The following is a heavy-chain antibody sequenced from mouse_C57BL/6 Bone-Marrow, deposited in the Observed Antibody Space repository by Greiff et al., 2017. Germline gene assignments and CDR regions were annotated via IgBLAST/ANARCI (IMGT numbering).Heavy chain of an antibody. Sequence: QVQLQQPGAELVMPGASVKLSCKASGYTFTSYWMHWVKQRPGQGLEWIGEIDPSDSYTNYNQKFKGKSTLTVDKSSSTAYMQLSSLTSEDSAVYYCAREGTTLDYWGKGTTLTVSS. V-gene: IGHV1-69*01. J-gene: IGHJ2*01. D-gene: IGHD1-1*01. CDR3: AREGTTLDY. CDR1: GYTFTSYW. CDR2: IDPSDSYT.